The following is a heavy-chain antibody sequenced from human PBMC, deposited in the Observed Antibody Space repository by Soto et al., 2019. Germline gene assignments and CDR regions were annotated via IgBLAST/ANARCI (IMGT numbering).Heavy chain of an antibody. CDR3: ARVENDAPLMKHLGMDV. Sequence: PGGSLRLSCAAPGLTFSNYWMSWVRQAPGKGLEWVANINQDGSEKYYVDSVKGRFTISRDNAKNSLYLQMNSLRAEDTAVYYCARVENDAPLMKHLGMDVWGQGTTVTVSS. CDR1: GLTFSNYW. CDR2: INQDGSEK. D-gene: IGHD1-1*01. V-gene: IGHV3-7*03. J-gene: IGHJ6*02.